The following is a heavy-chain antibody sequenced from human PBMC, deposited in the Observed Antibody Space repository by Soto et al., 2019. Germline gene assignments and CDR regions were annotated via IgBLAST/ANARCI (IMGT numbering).Heavy chain of an antibody. J-gene: IGHJ4*02. Sequence: EVQLVESGGGLVQPGGSLRLSCAASGFTFSNYNMNWVRQAPGEGLEWVSFISSDGSSIRYADSVKGRFTISRDNAKNSLYLQMNSLRDEDTAVYYCARDPYYYYNSGYYPKDYWGQGTLVTVSS. CDR3: ARDPYYYYNSGYYPKDY. D-gene: IGHD3-22*01. CDR2: ISSDGSSI. CDR1: GFTFSNYN. V-gene: IGHV3-48*02.